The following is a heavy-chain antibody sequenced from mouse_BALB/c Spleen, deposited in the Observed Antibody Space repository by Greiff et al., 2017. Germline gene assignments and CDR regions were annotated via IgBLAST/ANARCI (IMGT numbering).Heavy chain of an antibody. CDR3: ARGYYGNFFAY. CDR2: ISSGSSTI. D-gene: IGHD2-1*01. V-gene: IGHV5-17*02. Sequence: DVKLVESGGGLVQPGGSRKLSCAASGFTFSSFGMHWVRQAPEKGLEWVAYISSGSSTIYYADTVKGRFTISRDNPKNTLFLQMTSLRSEDTAMYYCARGYYGNFFAYWGQGTLVTVSA. J-gene: IGHJ3*01. CDR1: GFTFSSFG.